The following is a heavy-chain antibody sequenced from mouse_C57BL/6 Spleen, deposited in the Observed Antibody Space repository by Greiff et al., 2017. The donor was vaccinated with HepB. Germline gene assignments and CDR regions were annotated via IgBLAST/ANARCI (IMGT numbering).Heavy chain of an antibody. CDR1: GFSLTSYG. CDR2: IWSGGST. Sequence: VQRVESGPGLVQPSQSLSITCTVSGFSLTSYGVHWVRQSPGKGLEWLGVIWSGGSTDYNAAFISRLSISKDNSKSQVFFKMNSLQADDTAIYYCARKRNGSDYAMDYWGQGTSVTVSS. D-gene: IGHD1-1*01. J-gene: IGHJ4*01. CDR3: ARKRNGSDYAMDY. V-gene: IGHV2-2*01.